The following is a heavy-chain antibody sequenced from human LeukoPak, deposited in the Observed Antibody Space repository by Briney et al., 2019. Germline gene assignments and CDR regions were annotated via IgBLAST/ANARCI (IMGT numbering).Heavy chain of an antibody. J-gene: IGHJ3*02. CDR3: ARQTTRFCSGGTCYSNFAFDM. V-gene: IGHV4-59*08. D-gene: IGHD2-15*01. Sequence: SETLSLTCTVSGGPLSTYYWSWIRQPPGKTLEWIGYVYNSGSTNYNPSLKSRVTISVDTSKKQLSLKLTSVTAADTAVYYCARQTTRFCSGGTCYSNFAFDMWGQGTMVIVSS. CDR1: GGPLSTYY. CDR2: VYNSGST.